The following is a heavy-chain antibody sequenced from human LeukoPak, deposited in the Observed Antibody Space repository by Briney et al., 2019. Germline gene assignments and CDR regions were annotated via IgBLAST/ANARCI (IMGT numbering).Heavy chain of an antibody. J-gene: IGHJ5*02. Sequence: ASVKASCTASGYTFTSYGISWVRQAPGQGLEWMGWISAYNGNTNYAQKLQGRVTMTTDTSTSTAYMELRSLRSDDTAVYYCARVVGWFGELLEENWFDRWGQGTLVTVSS. D-gene: IGHD3-10*01. CDR2: ISAYNGNT. CDR1: GYTFTSYG. V-gene: IGHV1-18*01. CDR3: ARVVGWFGELLEENWFDR.